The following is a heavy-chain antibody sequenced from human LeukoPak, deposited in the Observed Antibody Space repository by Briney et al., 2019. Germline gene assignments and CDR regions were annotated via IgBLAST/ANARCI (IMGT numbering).Heavy chain of an antibody. V-gene: IGHV5-51*01. CDR1: GYSFTNYW. CDR3: ARQGTTVTHEGAFDI. J-gene: IGHJ3*02. D-gene: IGHD4-17*01. Sequence: GESLKNSCKGSGYSFTNYWIGWVRQMPGKGLEWMGIINPSDSDTRYSPSFQGQVTISAHKSTSTAYLQWSSLKASDTAMYYCARQGTTVTHEGAFDIWGQGTMVPVS. CDR2: INPSDSDT.